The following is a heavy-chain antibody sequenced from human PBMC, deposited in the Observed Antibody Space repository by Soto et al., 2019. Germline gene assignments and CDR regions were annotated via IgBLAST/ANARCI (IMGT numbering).Heavy chain of an antibody. CDR3: TTIRYIAARLLDY. V-gene: IGHV3-15*07. D-gene: IGHD6-6*01. CDR2: IKSKTDGGTT. Sequence: KGLEWVGRIKSKTDGGTTDYAAPVKGRFTISRDDSKNTLYLQMNSLKTEDTAVYYCTTIRYIAARLLDYWGQGTLVTVSS. J-gene: IGHJ4*02.